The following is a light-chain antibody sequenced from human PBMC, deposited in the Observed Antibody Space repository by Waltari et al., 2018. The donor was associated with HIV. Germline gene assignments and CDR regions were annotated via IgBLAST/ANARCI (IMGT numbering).Light chain of an antibody. Sequence: SDLTQPASVSGFLGQSITISCTGADSDFGFYNFISWYQQQPGKVPKLLLYEVDTRASGVHGRCSGSKSGNTASLTISGLQVEDEGLYHCASYTADDTVLFGGGTTVTV. CDR2: EVD. CDR1: DSDFGFYNF. CDR3: ASYTADDTVL. J-gene: IGLJ2*01. V-gene: IGLV2-14*01.